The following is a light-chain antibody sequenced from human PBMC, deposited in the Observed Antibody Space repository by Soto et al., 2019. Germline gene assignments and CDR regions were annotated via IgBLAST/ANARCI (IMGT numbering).Light chain of an antibody. CDR2: GAS. Sequence: EIVLTQSPGTLSLSPGERATLSCRASQSVSSNYLAWYQQKPGQAPRLLIYGASSRATGIPDRFSGSGSGTDFTLTISRLEPEDVAVYYGQQYGGSYRVTFGGGTKVEIK. CDR1: QSVSSNY. CDR3: QQYGGSYRVT. J-gene: IGKJ4*01. V-gene: IGKV3-20*01.